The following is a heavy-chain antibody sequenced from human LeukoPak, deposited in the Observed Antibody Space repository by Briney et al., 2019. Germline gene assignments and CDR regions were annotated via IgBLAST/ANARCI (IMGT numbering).Heavy chain of an antibody. D-gene: IGHD5-24*01. CDR2: IYYSGST. CDR3: ARGSGEMATIADY. V-gene: IGHV4-59*01. CDR1: GGSISSYY. J-gene: IGHJ4*02. Sequence: PSETLSLTCTVSGGSISSYYWSWIRQPPRKGLEWIGYIYYSGSTNYNPSLKSRVTISVDTSKNQFSLKLSSVTAADTAVYYCARGSGEMATIADYRGQGTLVTVSS.